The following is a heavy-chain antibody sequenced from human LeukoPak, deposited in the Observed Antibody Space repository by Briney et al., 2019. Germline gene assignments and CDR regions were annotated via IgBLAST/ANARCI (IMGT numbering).Heavy chain of an antibody. J-gene: IGHJ4*02. CDR2: MNPNSGVT. CDR3: TRGTGTSWFDY. V-gene: IGHV1-2*02. CDR1: GYTFTVNY. D-gene: IGHD2-2*01. Sequence: ASVKVSCKPSGYTFTVNYLHWVRQAPGQGLEWVGWMNPNSGVTGYAQNFQGRVTMTRDTSISTAYMELSSLTSDDTAVYYCTRGTGTSWFDYWGQGSLVTVSS.